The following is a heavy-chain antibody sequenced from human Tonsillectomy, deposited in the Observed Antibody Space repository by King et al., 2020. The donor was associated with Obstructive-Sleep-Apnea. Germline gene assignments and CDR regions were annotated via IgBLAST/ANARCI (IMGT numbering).Heavy chain of an antibody. D-gene: IGHD3-10*01. J-gene: IGHJ4*02. V-gene: IGHV3-30*18. Sequence: VQLVESGGGVVQPVRSLRLSCAASGFTFSSYGMHWVRQAPGKGLEWVAVISYDGSNKYYADSVKGRFTISRDNSKNTLYLQMNSLRAEDTAVYYCAKDEYNGSGGPDYWGQGTLVTVSS. CDR3: AKDEYNGSGGPDY. CDR2: ISYDGSNK. CDR1: GFTFSSYG.